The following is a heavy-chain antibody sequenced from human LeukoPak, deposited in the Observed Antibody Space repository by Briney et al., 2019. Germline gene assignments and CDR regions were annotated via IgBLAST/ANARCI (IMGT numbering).Heavy chain of an antibody. J-gene: IGHJ4*02. CDR2: IYYSGST. D-gene: IGHD3-3*01. CDR3: ARGRIYDFWSGYPFDY. CDR1: GGSISSYY. V-gene: IGHV4-39*07. Sequence: SETLSLTCTVSGGSISSYYWGWIRQPPGKGLEWIGSIYYSGSTYYNPSLKSRVTISVDTSKNQFSLKLSSVTAADTAVYYCARGRIYDFWSGYPFDYWGQGTLVTVSS.